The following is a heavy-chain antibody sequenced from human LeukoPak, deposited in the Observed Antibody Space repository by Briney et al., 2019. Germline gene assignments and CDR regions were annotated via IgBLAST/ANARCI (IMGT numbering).Heavy chain of an antibody. V-gene: IGHV3-72*01. CDR2: IRNKPHSYTT. Sequence: GGSLRLSCAASGFTFSSYAMSWVRQAPGKGLQWVGRIRNKPHSYTTDYAASVKGRFTISRDDSKNSLFLQMNSLKIEDTAVYYCTRVRHGDYFDPWGLGTLVTVSS. CDR3: TRVRHGDYFDP. D-gene: IGHD4-17*01. CDR1: GFTFSSYA. J-gene: IGHJ4*02.